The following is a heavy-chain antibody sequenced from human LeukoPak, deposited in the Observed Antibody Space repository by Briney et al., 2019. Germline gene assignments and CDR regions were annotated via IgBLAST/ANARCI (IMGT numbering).Heavy chain of an antibody. CDR2: ISSNSDYI. V-gene: IGHV3-21*01. Sequence: GGSLRLSCAASGFTFSSYHINWVRKAPGKGLEWVSSISSNSDYIYYADSVKGRFTTSRDNAKNSLYLQMNSLRAEDTAVYYCARGLCGGDCYDYWGQGTLVTVSS. D-gene: IGHD2-21*01. CDR3: ARGLCGGDCYDY. CDR1: GFTFSSYH. J-gene: IGHJ4*02.